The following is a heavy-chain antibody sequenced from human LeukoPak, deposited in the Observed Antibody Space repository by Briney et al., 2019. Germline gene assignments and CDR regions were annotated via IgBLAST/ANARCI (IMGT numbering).Heavy chain of an antibody. V-gene: IGHV3-48*01. CDR3: ARMSGSRLPGY. D-gene: IGHD3-3*01. CDR1: GFTFSSHS. Sequence: GGSLRRSCAATGFTFSSHSMNWVRQTPGKGLEWVSYISSGSSARYYADSVKGRFTISRDDARNSLYLQMNSLRAEDTAVYYCARMSGSRLPGYWGQGTLVTVSS. J-gene: IGHJ4*02. CDR2: ISSGSSAR.